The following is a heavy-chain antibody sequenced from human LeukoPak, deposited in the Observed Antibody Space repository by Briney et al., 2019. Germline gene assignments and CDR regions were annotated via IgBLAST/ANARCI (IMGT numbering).Heavy chain of an antibody. V-gene: IGHV1-69*13. CDR3: ARGRITMVPNDY. CDR1: GGTFSSYA. D-gene: IGHD3-10*01. CDR2: IIPIFGTA. J-gene: IGHJ4*02. Sequence: ASVKVSCKASGGTFSSYAISWVRHAPGQGLEWMGGIIPIFGTANYAQKFQGRVTITADESTSTAYMELSSLRSEDTAVYYCARGRITMVPNDYWGQGTLVTVSS.